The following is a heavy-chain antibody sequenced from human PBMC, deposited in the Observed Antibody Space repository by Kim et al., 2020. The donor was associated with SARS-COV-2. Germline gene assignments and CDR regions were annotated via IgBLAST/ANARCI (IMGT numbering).Heavy chain of an antibody. Sequence: KFQGRVTMTRDTSTSTVYMELSSLRSEDTAVYYCARADDSSGYYYAYFDLWGRGTLVTVSS. J-gene: IGHJ2*01. D-gene: IGHD3-22*01. CDR3: ARADDSSGYYYAYFDL. V-gene: IGHV1-46*01.